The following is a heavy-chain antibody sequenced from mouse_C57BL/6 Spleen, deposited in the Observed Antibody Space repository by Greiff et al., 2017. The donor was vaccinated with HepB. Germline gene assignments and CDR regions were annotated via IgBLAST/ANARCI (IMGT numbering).Heavy chain of an antibody. V-gene: IGHV1-76*01. CDR3: ARNEGPYYCDY. CDR1: GYTFTDYY. Sequence: QVQLQQSGAELVRPGASVKLSCKASGYTFTDYYINWVKQRPGQGLEWIARIYPGSGNTYYNEKFKGKATLTAEKSSSTADMQLSSLTSEDSAVYFWARNEGPYYCDYWGQGTTLTVSS. CDR2: IYPGSGNT. J-gene: IGHJ2*01.